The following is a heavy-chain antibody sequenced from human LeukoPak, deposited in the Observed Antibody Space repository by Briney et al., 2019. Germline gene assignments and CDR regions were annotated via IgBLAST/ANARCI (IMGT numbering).Heavy chain of an antibody. Sequence: SETLSLTCSVSGASITSAYNYWSWIRQPAGEGLEWIGRIYDGGTTDYNPSLGGRVTMSLDTSDNEFSLRLRYVTAADTAVYYCARNGAVTSFDHWGQGTLVTVSS. CDR1: GASITSAYNY. V-gene: IGHV4-61*02. CDR3: ARNGAVTSFDH. J-gene: IGHJ4*02. D-gene: IGHD3-3*01. CDR2: IYDGGTT.